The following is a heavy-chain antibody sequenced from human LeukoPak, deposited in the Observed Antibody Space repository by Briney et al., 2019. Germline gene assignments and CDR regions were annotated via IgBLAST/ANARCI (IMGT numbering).Heavy chain of an antibody. CDR2: IYTSAST. V-gene: IGHV4-4*07. J-gene: IGHJ3*02. D-gene: IGHD2-2*01. Sequence: SETLSLTCTVSGGSISSYYWSWIRQPAGKGLEWIGRIYTSASTNYNPSLKSRVTMSVDTSKNQFSLKLSSVTAADTAVYYCARDWGLGYCSSTSCPREAFDIWGQGIMVTVSS. CDR3: ARDWGLGYCSSTSCPREAFDI. CDR1: GGSISSYY.